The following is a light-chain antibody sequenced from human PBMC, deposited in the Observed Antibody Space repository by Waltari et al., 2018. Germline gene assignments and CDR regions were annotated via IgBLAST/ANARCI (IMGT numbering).Light chain of an antibody. CDR2: DNK. Sequence: QSVLTQPPPVSAAPGQKVTISCSGSTPNTGRTHLSCYQQLPGTAPKLLIYDNKERPSGIPDRFSGSSSGTSATLGITGLQTGDEAEYYCGAWDYSLRVVVFGGGTKLTVL. V-gene: IGLV1-51*01. CDR3: GAWDYSLRVVV. CDR1: TPNTGRTH. J-gene: IGLJ3*02.